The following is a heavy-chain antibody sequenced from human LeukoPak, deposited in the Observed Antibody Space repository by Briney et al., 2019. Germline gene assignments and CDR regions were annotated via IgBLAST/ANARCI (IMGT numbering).Heavy chain of an antibody. J-gene: IGHJ4*02. Sequence: GGSLRLSCAASGFTFSSYGMHWVRQAPGKGLEWVSAISGSGGSTYYADSVKGRFTISRDNSKNTLYLQMNSLRAEDTAVYYCARDTYYDSSGYVGYWGQGTLVTVSS. D-gene: IGHD3-22*01. V-gene: IGHV3-23*01. CDR1: GFTFSSYG. CDR2: ISGSGGST. CDR3: ARDTYYDSSGYVGY.